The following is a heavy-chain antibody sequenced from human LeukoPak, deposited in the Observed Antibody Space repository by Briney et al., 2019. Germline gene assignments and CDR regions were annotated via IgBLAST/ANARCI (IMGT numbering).Heavy chain of an antibody. D-gene: IGHD1-26*01. CDR1: GYTFTSYG. J-gene: IGHJ4*02. CDR3: ARDGVGAMYFSC. V-gene: IGHV1-2*02. CDR2: INPNSGGT. Sequence: ASVKVSCKASGYTFTSYGISWVRQAPGQGLEWMGWINPNSGGTNYAQKFQGRVTMTRDTSISTAYMELSRLRSDDTAVYYCARDGVGAMYFSCWGQGTLVTVSS.